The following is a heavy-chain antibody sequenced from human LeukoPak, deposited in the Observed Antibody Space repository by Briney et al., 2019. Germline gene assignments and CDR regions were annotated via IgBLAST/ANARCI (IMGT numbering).Heavy chain of an antibody. CDR2: IIPILGIA. CDR1: GGTFSSYA. J-gene: IGHJ4*02. CDR3: ARLYGGFLGIRNDFDY. V-gene: IGHV1-69*04. D-gene: IGHD5-12*01. Sequence: SVKVSCKASGGTFSSYAISWVRQAPGQGLEWMGRIIPILGIANYAQKFQGRVTITADKSTSTAYMELSSLRSEDTAEYYCARLYGGFLGIRNDFDYWGQGTLVTVSS.